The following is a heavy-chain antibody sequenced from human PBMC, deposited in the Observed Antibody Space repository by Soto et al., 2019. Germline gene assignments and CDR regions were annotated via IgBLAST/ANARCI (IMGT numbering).Heavy chain of an antibody. J-gene: IGHJ4*02. Sequence: VGSLRLSCAASGFTFSNSTMNWVRQAPGKGLEWVACITSSGSFIYYADSMKGRFTISRDDAKKSLYLQMNSLRAEDTAVYYCARVPAASDRTAFYYVSKFFYLDYWGRGTQVTVSS. CDR1: GFTFSNST. V-gene: IGHV3-21*01. D-gene: IGHD3-22*01. CDR3: ARVPAASDRTAFYYVSKFFYLDY. CDR2: ITSSGSFI.